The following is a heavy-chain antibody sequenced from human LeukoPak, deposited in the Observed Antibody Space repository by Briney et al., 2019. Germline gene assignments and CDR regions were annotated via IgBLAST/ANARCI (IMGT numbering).Heavy chain of an antibody. V-gene: IGHV3-30-3*01. J-gene: IGHJ4*02. D-gene: IGHD2-21*02. CDR2: ISYDGSNK. CDR3: ARDLGVTSTQIILLFDY. Sequence: GGSLRLSCAASGFTFSNYAMHWVRQAPGKGLEWVAVISYDGSNKYYADSVKGRFTISRDNSKNTLYLQINSLRAEDTAVYYCARDLGVTSTQIILLFDYWGQGTLVTASS. CDR1: GFTFSNYA.